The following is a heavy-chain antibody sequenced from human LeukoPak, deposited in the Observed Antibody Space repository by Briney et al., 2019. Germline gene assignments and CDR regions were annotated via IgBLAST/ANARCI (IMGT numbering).Heavy chain of an antibody. CDR2: ISYSGYT. V-gene: IGHV4-59*01. D-gene: IGHD4-23*01. CDR1: GASIRSYY. CDR3: ARGRNDNGGMFFDS. Sequence: SETLSLTCTVSGASIRSYYWSWIRQAPGKGLQWVGFISYSGYTSYSPSLKSRVAISVDTSKSQFSLRLTSMTVADTAIYYCARGRNDNGGMFFDSWAQGTLVTVSS. J-gene: IGHJ4*02.